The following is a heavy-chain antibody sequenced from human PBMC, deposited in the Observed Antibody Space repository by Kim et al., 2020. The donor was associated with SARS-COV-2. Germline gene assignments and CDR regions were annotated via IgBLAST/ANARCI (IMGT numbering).Heavy chain of an antibody. CDR3: AKTGYYYDSSGYVGDAFDI. J-gene: IGHJ3*02. D-gene: IGHD3-22*01. V-gene: IGHV3-23*01. Sequence: GRFTISRDNSKNTLYLQMNSLRAEDTAVYYCAKTGYYYDSSGYVGDAFDIWGQGTMVTVSS.